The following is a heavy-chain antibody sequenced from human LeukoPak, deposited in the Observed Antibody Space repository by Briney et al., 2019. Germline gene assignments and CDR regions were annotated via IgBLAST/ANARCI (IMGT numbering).Heavy chain of an antibody. Sequence: SETLSLTCAVYGGSFSGYCWIWLRQPPGKGLEWIGEINHRGSTNYNPSLESRVTISVDTSKNQFSLKLNSVTAEDTAVYYCARERGYRSGKPRGQENDFRDWGQGTLVTVSS. D-gene: IGHD5-18*01. CDR3: ARERGYRSGKPRGQENDFRD. J-gene: IGHJ4*02. CDR1: GGSFSGYC. V-gene: IGHV4-34*01. CDR2: INHRGST.